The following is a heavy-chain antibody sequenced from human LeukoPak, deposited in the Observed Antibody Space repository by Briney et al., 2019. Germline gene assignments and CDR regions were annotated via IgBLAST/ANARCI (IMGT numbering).Heavy chain of an antibody. CDR2: IYPGDSDT. V-gene: IGHV5-51*01. CDR1: GYSFTSYW. D-gene: IGHD6-19*01. Sequence: GASLKISCKGSGYSFTSYWIGWGRQMPGKGLERMGIIYPGDSDTRYSPSFQGQVTISADKSISTAYLQWSSLKASDTAMYYCARLSPPRQWLVPGIDYWGQGTLVTVSS. J-gene: IGHJ4*02. CDR3: ARLSPPRQWLVPGIDY.